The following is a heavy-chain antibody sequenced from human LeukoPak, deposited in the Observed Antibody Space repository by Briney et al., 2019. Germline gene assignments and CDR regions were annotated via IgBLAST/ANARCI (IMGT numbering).Heavy chain of an antibody. CDR3: AKDKEQLWLLSGFDY. Sequence: PGGSLGLSCAASGFTFSSYAMSWVRQAPGKGLEWVSAISGSGGSTYYADSVKGRFTISRDNSKNTLYLQMNSLRAEDTAVYYCAKDKEQLWLLSGFDYWGQGTLVTVSS. J-gene: IGHJ4*02. CDR1: GFTFSSYA. CDR2: ISGSGGST. V-gene: IGHV3-23*01. D-gene: IGHD5-18*01.